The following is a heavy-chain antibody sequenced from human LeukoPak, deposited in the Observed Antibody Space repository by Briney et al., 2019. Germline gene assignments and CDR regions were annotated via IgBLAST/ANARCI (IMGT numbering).Heavy chain of an antibody. CDR3: ATAGIAARLVIRY. J-gene: IGHJ4*02. Sequence: SVKVSCKASGGTFSSYAISWVRQAPGQGLEWMGGIIPIFGTANYAQKFQGRVTITADESTSTAYMELSSLRSEDTAVYYCATAGIAARLVIRYWGQGTLVTVSS. D-gene: IGHD6-6*01. CDR1: GGTFSSYA. V-gene: IGHV1-69*13. CDR2: IIPIFGTA.